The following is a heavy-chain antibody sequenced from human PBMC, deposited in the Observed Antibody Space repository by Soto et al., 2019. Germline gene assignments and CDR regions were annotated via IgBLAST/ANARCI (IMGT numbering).Heavy chain of an antibody. V-gene: IGHV1-69*06. CDR1: GGTFSSYA. CDR3: ARGRSYYYDSSGYYLDY. Sequence: SVKVSCKASGGTFSSYAISWVRQAPGQGLEWMGGIIPIFGTANYAQKFQGRVTITADKSTSTAYMELSSLRSEDTAVYYCARGRSYYYDSSGYYLDYWGQGTLVTAPQ. CDR2: IIPIFGTA. J-gene: IGHJ4*02. D-gene: IGHD3-22*01.